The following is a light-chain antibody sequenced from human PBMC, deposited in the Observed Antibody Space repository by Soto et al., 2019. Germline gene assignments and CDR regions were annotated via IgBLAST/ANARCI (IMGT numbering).Light chain of an antibody. V-gene: IGLV2-8*01. CDR1: SSDVGGYSH. Sequence: QSALTQPPSASGSPGQSVTISCTGTSSDVGGYSHVSWYQQHPGKAPKVMIYEVTKRHSGVPDRFSGAKSGNTASLTVSGLPAEDEADYYCSSYAVSNNVVFGGGTKLTVL. CDR3: SSYAVSNNVV. CDR2: EVT. J-gene: IGLJ2*01.